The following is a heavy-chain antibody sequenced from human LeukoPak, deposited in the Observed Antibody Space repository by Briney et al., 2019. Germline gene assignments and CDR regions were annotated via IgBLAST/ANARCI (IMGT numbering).Heavy chain of an antibody. D-gene: IGHD6-13*01. CDR3: AKAPAAATKYYYGMDV. J-gene: IGHJ6*02. V-gene: IGHV3-23*01. Sequence: GESLRLSCAASGFTFNNYATSWVRQAPGKGLEWVSAISGSGGATYYADSVKGRFTISRDNSKNTLFLHMNSLRVEDTAVYYCAKAPAAATKYYYGMDVWGQGTTVTASS. CDR2: ISGSGGAT. CDR1: GFTFNNYA.